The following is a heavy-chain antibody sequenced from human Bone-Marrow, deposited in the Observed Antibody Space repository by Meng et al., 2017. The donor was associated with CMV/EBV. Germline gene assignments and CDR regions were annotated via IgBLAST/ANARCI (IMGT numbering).Heavy chain of an antibody. Sequence: SGFTFNNYYMTWIRQAPGKGLEWVSYISTSSSYINYADSVKGRFTISRDNAENSLYLQMNSLRAEDTALYYCARARLGYQLHVGVFDIWGQGTMVTVSS. CDR1: GFTFNNYY. CDR3: ARARLGYQLHVGVFDI. D-gene: IGHD2-2*01. J-gene: IGHJ3*02. CDR2: ISTSSSYI. V-gene: IGHV3-11*06.